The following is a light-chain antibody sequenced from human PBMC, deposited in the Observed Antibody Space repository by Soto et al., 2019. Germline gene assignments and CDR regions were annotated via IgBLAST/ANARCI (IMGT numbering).Light chain of an antibody. Sequence: EIVLTQSPDTLSLSPGERGTLSCRASQGVYSNYLAWYQQKPGQAPRLLIYGASSRATGIPDRFSGSGSGTDFSLTVSRLEPEDFAVYYCQQYGSSPWTFGQGTKVEIK. CDR2: GAS. V-gene: IGKV3-20*01. CDR1: QGVYSNY. CDR3: QQYGSSPWT. J-gene: IGKJ1*01.